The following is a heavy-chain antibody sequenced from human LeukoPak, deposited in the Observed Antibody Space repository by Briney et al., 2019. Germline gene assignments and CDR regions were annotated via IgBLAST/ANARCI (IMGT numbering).Heavy chain of an antibody. Sequence: ASVKVTCKASGYTFTSNSINWVRHAPGQGLEWMGWISAYNSNTHYAQKLPGRVTMTTDATTSTAYREVRSLRSDDTAVYYCAREVGRGFDYWGQGTLVTVSS. J-gene: IGHJ4*02. CDR2: ISAYNSNT. D-gene: IGHD1-26*01. CDR1: GYTFTSNS. CDR3: AREVGRGFDY. V-gene: IGHV1-18*01.